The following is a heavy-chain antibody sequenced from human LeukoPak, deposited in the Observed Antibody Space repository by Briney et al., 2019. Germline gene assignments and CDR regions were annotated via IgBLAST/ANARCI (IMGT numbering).Heavy chain of an antibody. D-gene: IGHD3-22*01. J-gene: IGHJ6*03. CDR1: GGSFSGYY. CDR3: ARLDTSHYYMDV. V-gene: IGHV4-34*01. Sequence: SETLSLTCAVYGGSFSGYYWSWIRQPPGKGLEWIGEINHSGSTNYNPSLKSRVTISVDTSKNQFSLKLSSVTAADTAVYYCARLDTSHYYMDVWGKGTTVTVSS. CDR2: INHSGST.